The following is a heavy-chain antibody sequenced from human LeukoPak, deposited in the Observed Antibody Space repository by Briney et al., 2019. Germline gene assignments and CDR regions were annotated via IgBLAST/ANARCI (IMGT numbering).Heavy chain of an antibody. CDR3: TRMGGCSGGSCYPFRWDYYMDV. J-gene: IGHJ6*03. V-gene: IGHV3-73*01. Sequence: GGSLRLSCAASGFTFSGSAMHWVRQASGKGLEWVGCIRSKANSYATAYAASVNGRVTISRDDSKNTAYLQMNSLQTEDTAVYYCTRMGGCSGGSCYPFRWDYYMDVWGKGTTVTISS. CDR2: IRSKANSYAT. CDR1: GFTFSGSA. D-gene: IGHD2-15*01.